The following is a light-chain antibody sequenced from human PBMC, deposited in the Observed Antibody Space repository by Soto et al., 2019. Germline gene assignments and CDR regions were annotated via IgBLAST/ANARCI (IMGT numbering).Light chain of an antibody. Sequence: QSVLTQPPSVSAAPGQTVTISCSGSSSNIGNNYVSWYQQLPGTAPKLLIYDNNQRPSGIPDRFSGSKSGTSATLDITGLQTGDEADYYCGTWDSSLSVGVFGGGTKLTVL. CDR2: DNN. J-gene: IGLJ3*02. CDR1: SSNIGNNY. V-gene: IGLV1-51*01. CDR3: GTWDSSLSVGV.